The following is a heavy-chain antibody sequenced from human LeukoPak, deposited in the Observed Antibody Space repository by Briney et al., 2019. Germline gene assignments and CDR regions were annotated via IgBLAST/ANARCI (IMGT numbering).Heavy chain of an antibody. CDR3: ARDLDSSREDV. CDR2: INAGNGNT. Sequence: GASVTVSFKASGYTFTSYAMHWVRQAPGQRLEWMGWINAGNGNTKYSQKFQGRVTITRDTSASTAYMELSSLRSEDTAVYYCARDLDSSREDVWGQGTTVTVSS. CDR1: GYTFTSYA. D-gene: IGHD3-22*01. V-gene: IGHV1-3*01. J-gene: IGHJ6*02.